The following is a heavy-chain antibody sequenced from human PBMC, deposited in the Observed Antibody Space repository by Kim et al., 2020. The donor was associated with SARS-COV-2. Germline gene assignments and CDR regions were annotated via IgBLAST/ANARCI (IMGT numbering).Heavy chain of an antibody. V-gene: IGHV2-26*01. CDR3: ARIPPYYYDSSGYLYYYYYGMDV. CDR1: GFSLSNARMG. CDR2: IFSNDEK. Sequence: SGPTLVNPTETLTLTCTVSGFSLSNARMGVSWIRQPPGKALEWLAHIFSNDEKSYSTSLKSRLTISKDTSKSQVVLTMTNMDPVDTATYYCARIPPYYYDSSGYLYYYYYGMDVWGQGTTVTVSS. J-gene: IGHJ6*02. D-gene: IGHD3-22*01.